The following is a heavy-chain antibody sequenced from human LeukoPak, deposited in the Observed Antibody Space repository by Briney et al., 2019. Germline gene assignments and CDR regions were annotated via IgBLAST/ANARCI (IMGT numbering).Heavy chain of an antibody. CDR1: GGSISSNC. V-gene: IGHV4-59*01. CDR2: ICSGAST. J-gene: IGHJ3*02. Sequence: SETLSLTCTVSGGSISSNCWSWIRQAPGNGLDWIGYICSGASTIYSPSFKSRVTISADTSKNQFSLQLSSVTAADTAVYYCARGGFIVGTTTSDAFDIWGQGTMVTVSS. CDR3: ARGGFIVGTTTSDAFDI. D-gene: IGHD1-26*01.